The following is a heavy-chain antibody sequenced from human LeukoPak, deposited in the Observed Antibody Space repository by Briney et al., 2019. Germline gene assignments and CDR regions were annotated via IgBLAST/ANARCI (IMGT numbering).Heavy chain of an antibody. J-gene: IGHJ1*01. D-gene: IGHD2-21*02. CDR1: GGSISSYY. V-gene: IGHV4-4*07. CDR2: IYTSGST. CDR3: ARHAYCGGDCKESLPEYFQH. Sequence: SETLSLTCTVSGGSISSYYWSWIRQPAGKGLEWIGRIYTSGSTNYNPSLKSRVTISVDTSKNQFSLKLSSVTAADTAVYYCARHAYCGGDCKESLPEYFQHWGQGTLVTVSS.